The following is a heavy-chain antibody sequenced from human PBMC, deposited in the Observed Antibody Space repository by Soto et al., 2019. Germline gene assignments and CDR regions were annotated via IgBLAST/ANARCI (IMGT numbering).Heavy chain of an antibody. CDR2: IWYDGSNK. V-gene: IGHV3-33*01. D-gene: IGHD2-15*01. J-gene: IGHJ6*02. CDR1: GFTFSSYG. Sequence: GGSLRLSCAASGFTFSSYGMHWVRQAPGKGLEWVAVIWYDGSNKYYADSVKGRFTISRDNSKNTLYLQMNSLRAEDTAVYYCARDGWKSGSRGFNYYYGMDVWGQGTTVTVSS. CDR3: ARDGWKSGSRGFNYYYGMDV.